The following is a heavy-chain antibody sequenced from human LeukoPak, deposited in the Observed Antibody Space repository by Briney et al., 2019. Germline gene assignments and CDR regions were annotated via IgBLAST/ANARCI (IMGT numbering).Heavy chain of an antibody. V-gene: IGHV4-30-4*01. Sequence: SETLSLACTVSGGSISSGDYYWSWIRQPPGKGLEWIGYIYYSGTTYYNPSLKSRVTVSVDTSKNQFSLKLSSVTAADTAVYYCARQGSGWSFDYWGQGTLVTVSS. CDR1: GGSISSGDYY. J-gene: IGHJ4*02. CDR3: ARQGSGWSFDY. D-gene: IGHD6-19*01. CDR2: IYYSGTT.